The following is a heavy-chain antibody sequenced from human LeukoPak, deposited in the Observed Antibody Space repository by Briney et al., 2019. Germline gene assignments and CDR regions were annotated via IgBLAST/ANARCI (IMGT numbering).Heavy chain of an antibody. CDR1: GFSFSSYA. D-gene: IGHD4-23*01. CDR3: VKDFCRGGNCPFPFFDS. J-gene: IGHJ4*02. CDR2: TVAGYSET. Sequence: PGGSLRLSCAASGFSFSSYAMHWVRQAPAKGLEWVSITVAGYSETHYADSVRGRFTISRDDSSNTLSLEMNSLRADDTGTYYCVKDFCRGGNCPFPFFDSWGQGTVVTVSS. V-gene: IGHV3-23*01.